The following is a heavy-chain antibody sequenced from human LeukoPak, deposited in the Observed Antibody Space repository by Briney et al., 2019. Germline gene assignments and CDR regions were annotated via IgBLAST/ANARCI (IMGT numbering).Heavy chain of an antibody. CDR1: GGTFSSYA. J-gene: IGHJ6*03. CDR2: IIPIFDTA. V-gene: IGHV1-69*05. CDR3: AGTVVIRYYYYYYMDV. Sequence: SVKVSCKASGGTFSSYAISWVRQAPGQGLEWMGGIIPIFDTANYAQKFQGRVTITTDESTSTAYMDLSSVRYEDTAVYYCAGTVVIRYYYYYYMDVWGKGTTVTVSS. D-gene: IGHD3-22*01.